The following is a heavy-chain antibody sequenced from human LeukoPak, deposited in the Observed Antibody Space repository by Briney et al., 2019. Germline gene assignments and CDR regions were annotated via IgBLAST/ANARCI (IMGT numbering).Heavy chain of an antibody. CDR3: ARVKQQLVRVGNWFDP. J-gene: IGHJ5*02. D-gene: IGHD6-13*01. Sequence: ASVKVSCKASGYTFTGYYMHWVRQAPGQGLEWMGWISAYNGNTNYAQKLQGRVTMTTDTSTSTAYMELRSLRSDDTAVYYCARVKQQLVRVGNWFDPWGQGTLVTVSS. V-gene: IGHV1-18*04. CDR1: GYTFTGYY. CDR2: ISAYNGNT.